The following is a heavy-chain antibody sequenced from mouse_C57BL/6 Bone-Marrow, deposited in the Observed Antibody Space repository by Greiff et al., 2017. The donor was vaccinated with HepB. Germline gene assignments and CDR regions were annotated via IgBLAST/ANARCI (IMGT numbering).Heavy chain of an antibody. CDR1: GYTFTSYW. J-gene: IGHJ4*01. V-gene: IGHV1-64*01. CDR2: IHPNSGST. CDR3: GQGSSLCYCAMDY. D-gene: IGHD6-2*01. Sequence: QVQLQQPGAELVKPGASVKLSCKASGYTFTSYWMHWVKQRPGQGLEWIGMIHPNSGSTNYNEKFKSKATLTVDKASSPAYMQLRSLTSEASAVYESGQGSSLCYCAMDYWGQGTSVTVSS.